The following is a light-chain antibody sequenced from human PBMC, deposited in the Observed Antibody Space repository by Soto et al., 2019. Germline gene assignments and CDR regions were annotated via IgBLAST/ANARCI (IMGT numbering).Light chain of an antibody. J-gene: IGLJ1*01. CDR2: EVT. V-gene: IGLV2-14*01. Sequence: SLLARPASVSGSAGRSIACACAGTSTDVCVYNYVSWYQQHSGKSPKLLIYEVTHRPSGGSTRFSGSKSGNTASLTISGLQAEDEADYFCSSSTSGATFVFGTGTKVTVL. CDR3: SSSTSGATFV. CDR1: STDVCVYNY.